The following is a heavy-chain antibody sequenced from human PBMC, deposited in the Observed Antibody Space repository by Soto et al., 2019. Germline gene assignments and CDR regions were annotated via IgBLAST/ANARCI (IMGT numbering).Heavy chain of an antibody. CDR1: GFTFSSYG. V-gene: IGHV3-33*01. D-gene: IGHD2-2*01. Sequence: GGSLRLSCAASGFTFSSYGMHWVRQAPGKGLEWVAVIWYDGSNKYYADSVKGRFTISRDNSKNTLYLQMNSLRAEDTAVYYCARDPFDCSSTSCYGRGIGYGMDVWGQGTTVTVSS. CDR3: ARDPFDCSSTSCYGRGIGYGMDV. J-gene: IGHJ6*02. CDR2: IWYDGSNK.